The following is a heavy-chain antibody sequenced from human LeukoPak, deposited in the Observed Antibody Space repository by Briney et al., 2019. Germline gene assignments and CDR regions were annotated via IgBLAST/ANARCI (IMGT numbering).Heavy chain of an antibody. J-gene: IGHJ5*02. CDR1: DYSISSSNW. V-gene: IGHV4-28*03. Sequence: SDTLSLTCAVSDYSISSSNWWGWVRPPPGKGLEWMGYIYYSGSTYYNPSLKSRVTMSVDTSKNQFSLKLSSVTAVDTAVYYCARGPRFCSSVSCFTSWFDPWGQGTLVTVSS. CDR2: IYYSGST. D-gene: IGHD2-2*02. CDR3: ARGPRFCSSVSCFTSWFDP.